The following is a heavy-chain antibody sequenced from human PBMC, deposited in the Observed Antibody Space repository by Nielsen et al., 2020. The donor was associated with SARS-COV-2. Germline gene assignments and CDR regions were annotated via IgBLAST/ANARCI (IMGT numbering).Heavy chain of an antibody. Sequence: GGSLRLSCAASGFTFSTYGMHWVRQAPGKGLEWVAAISYDRSNKYYVDSVKGRFTISRDNSKNTLYLQMSSLREEDTAVYYCAKDWTAIVVVPSGGVDYWGQGTLVTVSS. J-gene: IGHJ4*02. CDR1: GFTFSTYG. CDR3: AKDWTAIVVVPSGGVDY. D-gene: IGHD2-15*01. CDR2: ISYDRSNK. V-gene: IGHV3-30*18.